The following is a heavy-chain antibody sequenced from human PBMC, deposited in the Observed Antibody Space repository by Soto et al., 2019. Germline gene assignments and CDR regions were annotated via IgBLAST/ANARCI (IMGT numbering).Heavy chain of an antibody. D-gene: IGHD3-10*01. Sequence: QVQLQESGPGLVKPSQTLSLTCTVSGGSISSGGYYWSWIRQHPGKGLEWIGYIYYSGSTYYNPSLKSRVTISVDTSKNQFSLKLSSVTAADTAVYYCARDTFGDPYYYGMDVWGQGTTVTVSS. V-gene: IGHV4-31*03. CDR2: IYYSGST. CDR3: ARDTFGDPYYYGMDV. J-gene: IGHJ6*02. CDR1: GGSISSGGYY.